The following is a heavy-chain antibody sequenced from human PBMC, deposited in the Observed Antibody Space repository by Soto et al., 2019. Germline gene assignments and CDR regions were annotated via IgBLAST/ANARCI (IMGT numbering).Heavy chain of an antibody. CDR3: ARGVVPAAIPDYYYYGMDV. CDR2: IIPIFGTA. Sequence: SLKVSWKASGVTFSSYAISWVRQAPGQGLEWMGGIIPIFGTANYAQKFQGRVTITADESTSTAYMELSSLRSEDTAVYYCARGVVPAAIPDYYYYGMDVWGQGTTVTVSS. D-gene: IGHD2-2*01. V-gene: IGHV1-69*13. CDR1: GVTFSSYA. J-gene: IGHJ6*02.